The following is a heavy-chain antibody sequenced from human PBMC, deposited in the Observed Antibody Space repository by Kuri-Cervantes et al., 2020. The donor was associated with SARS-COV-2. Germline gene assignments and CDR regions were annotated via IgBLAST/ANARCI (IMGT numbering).Heavy chain of an antibody. CDR2: ISSSGTAM. Sequence: GGSLRLSCTSSGFTFSNYGMSWVRQAPGRGLEWISYISSSGTAMYHADSVKGRFTISRDNSKNTLYLQMNSLRAEDTAVYYCAREGVEAFDIWGQGTMVTVSS. CDR1: GFTFSNYG. J-gene: IGHJ3*02. CDR3: AREGVEAFDI. V-gene: IGHV3-48*01. D-gene: IGHD1-1*01.